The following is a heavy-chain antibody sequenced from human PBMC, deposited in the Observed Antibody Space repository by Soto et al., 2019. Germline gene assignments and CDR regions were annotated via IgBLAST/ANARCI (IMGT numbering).Heavy chain of an antibody. V-gene: IGHV1-18*01. Sequence: ASVKVSCKASGGLFSSYPISWVRQAPGQGLEWMGWISAYNGNTNYAQKLQGRVTMTTDTSTSTAYMELRSLRSDDTAVYYCARQHWSGYGDAFDIWGQGTMVTVSS. CDR1: GGLFSSYP. J-gene: IGHJ3*02. CDR3: ARQHWSGYGDAFDI. D-gene: IGHD3-3*01. CDR2: ISAYNGNT.